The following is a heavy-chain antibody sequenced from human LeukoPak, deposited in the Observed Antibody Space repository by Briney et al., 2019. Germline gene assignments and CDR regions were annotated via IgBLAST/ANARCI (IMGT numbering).Heavy chain of an antibody. J-gene: IGHJ6*02. CDR1: GFTFSSYW. D-gene: IGHD2-15*01. Sequence: GGSLRLSCAASGFTFSSYWMSWVRQAPGKGLEWVANIKQDGSEKYYVDSVKGRFTISRDNSKNTLSLQMNSLRAEDTAVYYCAKDALGGDHCSDDCYSGMDVWGQGTTVTVSS. CDR3: AKDALGGDHCSDDCYSGMDV. CDR2: IKQDGSEK. V-gene: IGHV3-7*01.